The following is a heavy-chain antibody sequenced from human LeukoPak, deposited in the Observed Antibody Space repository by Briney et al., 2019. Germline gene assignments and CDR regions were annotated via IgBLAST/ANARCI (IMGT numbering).Heavy chain of an antibody. D-gene: IGHD3-3*01. CDR2: IHYSGSA. J-gene: IGHJ5*02. CDR1: GGSFSGYY. Sequence: SETLSLTCAVYGGSFSGYYWTWIRQPPGKGLEWIGEIHYSGSATYNPSLKSRVTISVDTSKNQFSLKLSSVTAADTAVYYCARRRYDFWSGYHSFKGFDPWGQGTLVTVSS. V-gene: IGHV4-34*01. CDR3: ARRRYDFWSGYHSFKGFDP.